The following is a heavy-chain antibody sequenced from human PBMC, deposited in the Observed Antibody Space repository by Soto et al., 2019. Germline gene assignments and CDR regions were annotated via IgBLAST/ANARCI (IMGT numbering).Heavy chain of an antibody. J-gene: IGHJ6*02. CDR3: ARTAGEYFDYGMDV. CDR2: IYTSGST. D-gene: IGHD3-9*01. CDR1: GGSISSDY. Sequence: SETLSLTCTVSGGSISSDYWSWIRQPAGKVLEWFGRIYTSGSTNYNPSLKSRVTMSVDTSKNQFPLKLSSVTAADTAVYYCARTAGEYFDYGMDVWGQGTTVTVSS. V-gene: IGHV4-4*07.